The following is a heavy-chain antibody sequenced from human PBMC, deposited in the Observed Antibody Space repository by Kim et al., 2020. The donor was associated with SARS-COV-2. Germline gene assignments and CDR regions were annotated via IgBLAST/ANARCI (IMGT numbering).Heavy chain of an antibody. CDR2: FYYSGST. CDR1: GGSISSSSYF. V-gene: IGHV4-39*01. J-gene: IGHJ4*02. D-gene: IGHD1-7*01. Sequence: SETLSLTCTVSGGSISSSSYFWGWIRQPPGKGLEWIGSFYYSGSTYYNPSLRSPVTMSVDTSKNQFSLTLRSVTAADTAVYYCAGHWQGGLTGTMGSFDYWGQGTLVPVSS. CDR3: AGHWQGGLTGTMGSFDY.